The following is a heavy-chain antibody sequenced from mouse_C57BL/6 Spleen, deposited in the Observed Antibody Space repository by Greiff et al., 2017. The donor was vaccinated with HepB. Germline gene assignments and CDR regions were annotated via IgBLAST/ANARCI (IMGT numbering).Heavy chain of an antibody. V-gene: IGHV1-22*01. CDR3: ARGGTEWYFDV. CDR1: GYTFTDYN. D-gene: IGHD3-3*01. CDR2: INPNNGGT. Sequence: EVHLVESGPELVKPGASVKMSCKASGYTFTDYNMHWVKQSHGKSLEWIGYINPNNGGTSYNQKFKGKATLTVNKSSSTAYMELRSLTSEDSAVYYCARGGTEWYFDVWGTGTTVTVSS. J-gene: IGHJ1*03.